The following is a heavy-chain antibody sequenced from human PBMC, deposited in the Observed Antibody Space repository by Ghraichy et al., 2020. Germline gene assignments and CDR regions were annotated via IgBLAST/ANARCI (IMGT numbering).Heavy chain of an antibody. CDR3: ARLLLYYDFWISSQYYFDY. Sequence: SQTLSLTCAVYGGSFSGYYWSWIRQPPGKGLEWIGEINHSGSTNYNPSLKSRVTISVDTSKNQFSLKLSSVTAADTAVYYCARLLLYYDFWISSQYYFDYWGQGTLVTVSS. J-gene: IGHJ4*02. CDR1: GGSFSGYY. D-gene: IGHD3-3*01. V-gene: IGHV4-34*01. CDR2: INHSGST.